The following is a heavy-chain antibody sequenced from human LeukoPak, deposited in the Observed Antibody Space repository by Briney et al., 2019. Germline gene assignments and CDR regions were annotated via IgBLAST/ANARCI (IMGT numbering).Heavy chain of an antibody. D-gene: IGHD3-22*01. CDR2: VYYSGST. CDR3: ARELSYYDSSGYLYNWFDP. J-gene: IGHJ5*02. V-gene: IGHV4-59*01. Sequence: QPSETLSLTCTVSGGSISRYYWSWIRQPPGKGLEWIGYVYYSGSTNYNPSLKSRVTISVDTSKNQFSLKLSSVTAADTAVYYCARELSYYDSSGYLYNWFDPWGQGTLVTVSS. CDR1: GGSISRYY.